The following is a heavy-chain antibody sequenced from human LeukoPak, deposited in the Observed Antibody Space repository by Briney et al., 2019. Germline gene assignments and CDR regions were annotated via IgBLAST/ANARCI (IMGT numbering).Heavy chain of an antibody. CDR2: IFSGGST. V-gene: IGHV3-53*01. CDR1: GFTVSSNY. CDR3: ARGFSSSWYGYFDY. Sequence: GGSLRLSCAASGFTVSSNYMSWVRQAPGKGLEWVSVIFSGGSTYYADSVKGRFTISRDNPKNTLYLQMNNLRAEDTAVYYCARGFSSSWYGYFDYWGQGTLVTVSS. J-gene: IGHJ4*02. D-gene: IGHD6-13*01.